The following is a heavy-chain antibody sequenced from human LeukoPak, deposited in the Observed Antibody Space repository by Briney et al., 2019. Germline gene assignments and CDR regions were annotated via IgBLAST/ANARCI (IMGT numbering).Heavy chain of an antibody. CDR1: GGSISSSGYY. Sequence: SQTLSLTCTVSGGSISSSGYYWSWIRQPPGKGLEWIGYIYHSGSTYYNPSLKSRVTISVDRSKNQFSLKLNSVTAADTAVYFCARSYYYDSIGCARFAYWGQGTLVTVSS. D-gene: IGHD3-22*01. CDR2: IYHSGST. V-gene: IGHV4-30-2*01. CDR3: ARSYYYDSIGCARFAY. J-gene: IGHJ4*02.